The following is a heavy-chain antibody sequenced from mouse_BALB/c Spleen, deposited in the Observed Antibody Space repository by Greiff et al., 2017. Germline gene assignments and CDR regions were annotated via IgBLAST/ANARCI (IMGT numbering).Heavy chain of an antibody. D-gene: IGHD2-12*01. CDR1: GFSLTDYG. CDR2: IGGGGST. V-gene: IGHV2-6-5*01. Sequence: QVQLKESGPGLVAPSQCLSITCTVSGFSLTDYGVSWIRQPPGKGLEWLGVIGGGGSTYYNSALKSGLSISKDNSKSQVFLQMSSLQTDDTAMYYCAKHGIRRGFDYWGQGTTLTVAS. CDR3: AKHGIRRGFDY. J-gene: IGHJ2*01.